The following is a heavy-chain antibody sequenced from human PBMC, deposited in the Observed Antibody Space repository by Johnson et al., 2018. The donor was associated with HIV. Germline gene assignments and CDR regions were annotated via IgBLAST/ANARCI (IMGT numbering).Heavy chain of an antibody. CDR2: ISSSGTTV. D-gene: IGHD3-22*01. J-gene: IGHJ3*02. CDR3: ARDRGYWDAFDI. Sequence: QVQLVESGGGLVKPGGSLRLSCAASGFTFSDYYMSWIRQTPGKGLEWVSYISSSGTTVYNADSVKGRFSISRYNAKQSLYLQMNSRRAEDTAVYYCARDRGYWDAFDIWGQGTMVTVSS. V-gene: IGHV3-11*04. CDR1: GFTFSDYY.